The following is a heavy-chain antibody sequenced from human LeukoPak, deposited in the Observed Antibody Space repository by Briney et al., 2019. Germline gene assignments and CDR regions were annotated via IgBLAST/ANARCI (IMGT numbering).Heavy chain of an antibody. V-gene: IGHV3-49*03. CDR1: GFTFGDYA. J-gene: IGHJ5*02. Sequence: GGSLRLSCTASGFTFGDYAMSWFRQAPGKGLEWVGFIRSKAYGGTTEYAASVKGRFTISRDDSKSIAYLQMNSLKTEDTAVYYFTRGFGVVIIQRFDPWGQGTLVTVSS. CDR3: TRGFGVVIIQRFDP. D-gene: IGHD3-3*01. CDR2: IRSKAYGGTT.